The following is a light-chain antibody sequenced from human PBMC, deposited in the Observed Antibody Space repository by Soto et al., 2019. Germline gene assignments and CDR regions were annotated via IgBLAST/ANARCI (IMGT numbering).Light chain of an antibody. CDR3: QQYTNWPFT. Sequence: EIVVTQSPATLSLSPGERATLSCRASQRVGSSLAWYQQKPGQAPRLVIYGASTRATAFPDRFSGSGSGTEFTLTISSLQSEDFAVYFCQQYTNWPFTFGPGTKVDFK. V-gene: IGKV3-15*01. CDR1: QRVGSS. CDR2: GAS. J-gene: IGKJ3*01.